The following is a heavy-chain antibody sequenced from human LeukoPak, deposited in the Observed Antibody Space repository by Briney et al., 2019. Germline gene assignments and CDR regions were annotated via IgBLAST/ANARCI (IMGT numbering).Heavy chain of an antibody. CDR2: ISSSSSYI. CDR3: ARVRFLEWFQYYMDV. D-gene: IGHD3-3*01. J-gene: IGHJ6*03. CDR1: GFTFSNAW. Sequence: GGSLRLSCAASGFTFSNAWMSWVRQAPGKGLEWVSSISSSSSYIYYADSVKGRFTISRDNAKNSLYLQMNSLRAEDTAVYYCARVRFLEWFQYYMDVWGKGTTVTVSS. V-gene: IGHV3-21*01.